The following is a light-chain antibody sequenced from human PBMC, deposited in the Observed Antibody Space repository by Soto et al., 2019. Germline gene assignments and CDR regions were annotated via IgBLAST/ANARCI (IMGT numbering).Light chain of an antibody. CDR2: GAS. J-gene: IGKJ5*01. Sequence: EIVMTQSPATLSVSPAARAALSCRASQSVSSNLAWYQQKPGLAPRLLIYGASTRATGIPARFSGSGSGTDFTLTISSLETENSAVYYCQQRNSWPPGATFGQGTRLEIK. CDR1: QSVSSN. CDR3: QQRNSWPPGAT. V-gene: IGKV3-15*01.